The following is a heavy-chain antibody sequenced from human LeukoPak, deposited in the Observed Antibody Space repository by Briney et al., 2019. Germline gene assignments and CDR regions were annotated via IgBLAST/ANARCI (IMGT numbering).Heavy chain of an antibody. CDR2: IIPILGIA. Sequence: GASVKVSCKASGYTFTSYGISWVRQAPGQGLEWMGRIIPILGIANYAQKFQGRVTITADKSTSTAYMELSSLRSEDTAVYYCARVNPPDRYSYGYFPGDAFDIWGQGTMVTVSS. V-gene: IGHV1-69*04. D-gene: IGHD5-18*01. CDR1: GYTFTSYG. CDR3: ARVNPPDRYSYGYFPGDAFDI. J-gene: IGHJ3*02.